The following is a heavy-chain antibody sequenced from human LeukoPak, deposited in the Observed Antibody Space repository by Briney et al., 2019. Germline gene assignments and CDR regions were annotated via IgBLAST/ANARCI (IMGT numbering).Heavy chain of an antibody. D-gene: IGHD5-12*01. V-gene: IGHV3-21*01. CDR2: ISSSSSYI. J-gene: IGHJ4*02. CDR1: GFTFSAYW. CDR3: ARDGRYSGYDFRGTFDY. Sequence: RPGGSLRLSCAASGFTFSAYWMSWVRQAPGKGLEWVSSISSSSSYIYYADSVKGRFTISRDNAKNSLYLQMNSLRAEDTAVYYCARDGRYSGYDFRGTFDYWGQGTLATVSS.